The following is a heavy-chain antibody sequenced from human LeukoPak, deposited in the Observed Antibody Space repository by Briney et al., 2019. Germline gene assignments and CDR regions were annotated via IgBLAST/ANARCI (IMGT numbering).Heavy chain of an antibody. CDR1: GGSISSSSYY. D-gene: IGHD6-13*01. CDR3: ATYSSSRRFAY. Sequence: SETLSLTCTVSGGSISSSSYYWGWIRQPPGKGLEWIGSIYYSGSTYYNPSLKSRVTISVDTSKNQFSLKLSSVTAADTAVYYCATYSSSRRFAYWGQGTLVTVSS. CDR2: IYYSGST. V-gene: IGHV4-39*01. J-gene: IGHJ4*02.